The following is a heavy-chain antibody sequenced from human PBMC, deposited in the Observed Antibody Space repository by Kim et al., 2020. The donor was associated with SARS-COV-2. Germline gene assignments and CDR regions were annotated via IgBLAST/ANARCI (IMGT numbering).Heavy chain of an antibody. CDR3: AIVPGYSSSWYKRGAFDI. D-gene: IGHD6-13*01. Sequence: GGSLRLSCAASGFTFSSYSMNWVRQAPGKGLEWVSSISSSSSYIYYADSVKGRFTISRDNAKNSLYLQMNSLRAEDTAVYYCAIVPGYSSSWYKRGAFDIWGQGTMVTVSS. CDR2: ISSSSSYI. V-gene: IGHV3-21*01. CDR1: GFTFSSYS. J-gene: IGHJ3*02.